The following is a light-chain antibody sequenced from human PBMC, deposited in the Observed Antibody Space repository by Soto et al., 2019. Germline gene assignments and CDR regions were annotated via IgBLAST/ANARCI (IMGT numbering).Light chain of an antibody. CDR2: GAS. V-gene: IGKV3-20*01. J-gene: IGKJ1*01. CDR3: QVYAGSHLWT. Sequence: VLTQSPGTLSLSPGESATLSCRASQSVSSGYLAWYQQKPGQAPSLLIYGASTRAAGIPDRFSGSGSETDFSLSIRRLEPEDFAVYYCQVYAGSHLWTFGQGTKVEVK. CDR1: QSVSSGY.